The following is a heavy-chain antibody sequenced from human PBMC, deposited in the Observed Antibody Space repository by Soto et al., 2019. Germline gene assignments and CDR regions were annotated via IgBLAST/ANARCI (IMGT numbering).Heavy chain of an antibody. D-gene: IGHD5-12*01. J-gene: IGHJ4*02. Sequence: PSETLSLTCTVSGGSISSYYWSWIRQPPGKGLEWIGYIYYSGSTNYNPSLKSRVTISVDTSKNQFSLKLSSVTAADTAVYYCARGKVKHSGYDYWGQGTLVTVSS. V-gene: IGHV4-59*08. CDR3: ARGKVKHSGYDY. CDR1: GGSISSYY. CDR2: IYYSGST.